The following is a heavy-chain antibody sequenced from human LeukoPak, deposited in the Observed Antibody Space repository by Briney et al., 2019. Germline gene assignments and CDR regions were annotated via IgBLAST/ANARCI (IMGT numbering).Heavy chain of an antibody. CDR3: AKDGAFGSGQGKVDP. Sequence: GGSLRLSCAASGFTFSSYAMSWVRQAPEKGLEWVSAISGSGGSTYYADSVKGRFTISRDNSKNTLYLQMNSLRAEDTAVYYCAKDGAFGSGQGKVDPWGQGTLVTVSS. D-gene: IGHD2-15*01. CDR1: GFTFSSYA. J-gene: IGHJ5*02. CDR2: ISGSGGST. V-gene: IGHV3-23*01.